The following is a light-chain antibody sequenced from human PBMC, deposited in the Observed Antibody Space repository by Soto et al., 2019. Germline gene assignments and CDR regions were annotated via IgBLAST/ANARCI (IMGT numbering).Light chain of an antibody. Sequence: EIVMTQSPATLSVSPGERATLSCRASQSISSDLAWYQQKPGQAPRLLIYGASTRATDIPARISGSGSGTDFTLTISSLQSEDCAVYYCQQYNKWPPQYTFGQGTKLEIK. CDR2: GAS. V-gene: IGKV3-15*01. CDR1: QSISSD. J-gene: IGKJ2*01. CDR3: QQYNKWPPQYT.